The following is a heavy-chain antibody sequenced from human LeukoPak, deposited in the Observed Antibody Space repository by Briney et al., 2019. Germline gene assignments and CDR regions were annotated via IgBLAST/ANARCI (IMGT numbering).Heavy chain of an antibody. J-gene: IGHJ4*02. CDR1: GGSFSGYY. CDR3: ATTTPPRI. D-gene: IGHD1-1*01. V-gene: IGHV4-34*01. Sequence: PSETLSLTGAVYGGSFSGYYWSWIRQPPGKGLEWIGEINHSGSTNYNPSLKSRVTISVDTSKNQFSLKLSSVTAADTAVYYCATTTPPRIWGQGTLVTASS. CDR2: INHSGST.